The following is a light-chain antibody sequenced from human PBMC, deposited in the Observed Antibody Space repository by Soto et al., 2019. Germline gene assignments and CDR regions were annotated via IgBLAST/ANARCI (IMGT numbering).Light chain of an antibody. V-gene: IGKV3-15*01. Sequence: EIVMTQSPATPSVSPGEGVTLSCRASQSVSSNLAWYQQRPGQAPRLLIYGASNRATGIPDRFSGSGSGTEFTLTISRLQSEDFAVYYCQQYNNWPPITFGQGTRLEIK. CDR3: QQYNNWPPIT. CDR2: GAS. CDR1: QSVSSN. J-gene: IGKJ5*01.